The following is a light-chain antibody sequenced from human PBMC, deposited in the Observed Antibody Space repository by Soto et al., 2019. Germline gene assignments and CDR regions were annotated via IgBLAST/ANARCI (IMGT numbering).Light chain of an antibody. Sequence: ALTQPPSASGSPGQSVTISCTGTSSDVGGYNYVSWYQHHPGKAPKLMISEVTNRPSGVPDRFSGSKSGNTASLTVSGLQAEDEADYYCTSYSGSNTPYVFGTGTKVTVL. CDR1: SSDVGGYNY. J-gene: IGLJ1*01. CDR3: TSYSGSNTPYV. V-gene: IGLV2-8*01. CDR2: EVT.